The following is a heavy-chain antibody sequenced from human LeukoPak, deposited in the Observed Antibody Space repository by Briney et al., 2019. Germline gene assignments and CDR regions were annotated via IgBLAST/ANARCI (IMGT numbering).Heavy chain of an antibody. V-gene: IGHV3-21*01. CDR1: GFTFSSYS. CDR2: ISSSSSYI. J-gene: IGHJ4*02. Sequence: GGSLRLSCAASGFTFSSYSMNWVRQAPGKGLEWVSSISSSSSYIYYADSVKGRFTISRDNAKNSLYLQMNSLRAEDTAVYYCANRGYCSSTSCYTMVHWGQGTLVTVSS. D-gene: IGHD2-2*02. CDR3: ANRGYCSSTSCYTMVH.